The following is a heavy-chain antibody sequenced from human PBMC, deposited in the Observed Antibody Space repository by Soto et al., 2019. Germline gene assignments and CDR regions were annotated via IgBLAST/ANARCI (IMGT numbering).Heavy chain of an antibody. V-gene: IGHV3-23*01. CDR3: ARGFGRGGPTWLDP. CDR1: GFTFTNYG. CDR2: ISGSGET. D-gene: IGHD3-10*01. J-gene: IGHJ5*02. Sequence: GGSLRLSCAAYGFTFTNYGMNWVRQAPGKGLEWVSQISGSGETYYADSVKGRFAISRDNSKNTLYLQMNSLRAEHPAVYYCARGFGRGGPTWLDPWGQGTLVTVSS.